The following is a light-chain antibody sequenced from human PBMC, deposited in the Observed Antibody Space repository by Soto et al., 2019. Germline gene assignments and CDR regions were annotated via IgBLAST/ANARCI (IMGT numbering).Light chain of an antibody. CDR2: DVS. V-gene: IGLV2-11*01. CDR1: SSDVGNYIY. J-gene: IGLJ2*01. CDR3: CSYVGSYSLV. Sequence: QSVLTQPRSVSGSPGQSVTISCTGTSSDVGNYIYVSWYQQHPGKAPKLMIYDVSKRPSGVPDRFSSSKSGNTASLTIFGLQAEDEADYYCCSYVGSYSLVFGGGTKVTVL.